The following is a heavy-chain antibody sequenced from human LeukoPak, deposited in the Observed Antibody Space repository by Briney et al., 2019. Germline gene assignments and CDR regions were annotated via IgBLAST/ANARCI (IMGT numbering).Heavy chain of an antibody. CDR3: ARVVYGGLGDYDYFDY. CDR1: GYTFTSYG. Sequence: RASVKVSCKASGYTFTSYGISWVRQAPGQGLEWMGWISAYNSNTNYAQKLQGRVTMTTDTSTSTAYMELRSLRSDDTAGYYCARVVYGGLGDYDYFDYWGQGTLVTVSS. CDR2: ISAYNSNT. V-gene: IGHV1-18*01. J-gene: IGHJ4*02. D-gene: IGHD4-17*01.